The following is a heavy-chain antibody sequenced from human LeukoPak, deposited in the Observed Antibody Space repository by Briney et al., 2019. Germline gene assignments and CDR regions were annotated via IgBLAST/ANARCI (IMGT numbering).Heavy chain of an antibody. J-gene: IGHJ2*01. D-gene: IGHD7-27*01. CDR3: ARELVSLGTGYFDL. CDR1: GFTFGTYG. Sequence: PAGPLRLSCEASGFTFGTYGMTWVRQAPGKGLEWVSGITGSSTWTYYADSVRGRFTISRDNSKNTLHLQMNNLTADDPAIHYCARELVSLGTGYFDLWGRGTLVTVSS. V-gene: IGHV3-23*01. CDR2: ITGSSTWT.